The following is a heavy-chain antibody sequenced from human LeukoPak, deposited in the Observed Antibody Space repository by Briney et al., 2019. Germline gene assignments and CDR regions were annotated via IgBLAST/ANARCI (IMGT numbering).Heavy chain of an antibody. CDR1: GGSFSGYY. V-gene: IGHV4-34*01. CDR2: INHSGST. CDR3: ARRGYSHRAAGKPSGFYDY. Sequence: SETLSLTCAVYGGSFSGYYWSWIRQPPGKGLEWIGEINHSGSTNYNPSLTSRVTISVDTCKNQFSLKLSSVTAADTAVYYCARRGYSHRAAGKPSGFYDYLGQGTLVTVSS. J-gene: IGHJ4*02. D-gene: IGHD5-18*01.